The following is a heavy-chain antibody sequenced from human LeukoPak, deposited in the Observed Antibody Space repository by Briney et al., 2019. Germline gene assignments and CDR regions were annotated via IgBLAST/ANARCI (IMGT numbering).Heavy chain of an antibody. V-gene: IGHV1-69*13. D-gene: IGHD1-20*01. Sequence: SVKVSCKASGGTFSSYAISWVRQAPGQGLEWMGGIIPIFGTANYAQKFQGRVTITADESTSTAYMELSGLRSEDTAVYYCARAGLTGTYYFDYWGQGTLVTVSS. CDR1: GGTFSSYA. J-gene: IGHJ4*02. CDR2: IIPIFGTA. CDR3: ARAGLTGTYYFDY.